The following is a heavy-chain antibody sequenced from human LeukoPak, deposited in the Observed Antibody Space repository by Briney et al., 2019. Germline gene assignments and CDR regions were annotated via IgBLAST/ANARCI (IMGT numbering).Heavy chain of an antibody. CDR2: IYPGDTDN. CDR1: GYSFTSYW. J-gene: IGHJ4*02. V-gene: IGHV5-51*01. D-gene: IGHD1-26*01. CDR3: ARLASSYFDY. Sequence: GESLKISCKGSGYSFTSYWIGWVRQMTGKGLEWMEIIYPGDTDNRYSPSFQGQVTISADKSISTAYLQWSSLKASDTAMYYRARLASSYFDYWGQGTLVTVSS.